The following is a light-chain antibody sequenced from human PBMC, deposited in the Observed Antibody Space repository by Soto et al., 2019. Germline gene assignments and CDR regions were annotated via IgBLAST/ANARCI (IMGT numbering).Light chain of an antibody. CDR1: SSDVGGYNY. Sequence: QSALTQPASVSGSPGQSITISCTGTSSDVGGYNYVSWYQQHPGKAPKLMIYDVSNRPSGVSNRFSGSKSGNTASLTISGLQAEDEADYYCSSYTSSLRGGVFGTGTKVTVL. J-gene: IGLJ1*01. V-gene: IGLV2-14*01. CDR2: DVS. CDR3: SSYTSSLRGGV.